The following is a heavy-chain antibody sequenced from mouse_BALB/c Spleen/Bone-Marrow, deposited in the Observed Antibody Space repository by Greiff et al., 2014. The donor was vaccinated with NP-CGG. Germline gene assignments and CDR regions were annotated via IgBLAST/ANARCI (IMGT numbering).Heavy chain of an antibody. D-gene: IGHD2-10*02. CDR2: IDPANGNT. Sequence: VQLQQSGAELVKPGASVKLSCTASGFNIKDTYMHWVEQRPEQGLEWIGRIDPANGNTKYDPKFQGKATITADTSSNTAYLQLSSLTSEDTAVYYCTRGYGNYALYYYAMDYWGQGTSVTVSS. J-gene: IGHJ4*01. CDR3: TRGYGNYALYYYAMDY. V-gene: IGHV14-3*02. CDR1: GFNIKDTY.